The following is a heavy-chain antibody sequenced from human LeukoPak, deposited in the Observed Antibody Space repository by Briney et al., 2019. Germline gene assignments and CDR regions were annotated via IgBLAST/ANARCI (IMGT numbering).Heavy chain of an antibody. Sequence: GGSLRLSCAASGLTVSSNYMNWVRQAPGKGLEWVSALYIGGNTYYADSVRGRFTISRDNSKNTLYLQMNSLRAEDTAIYYCTTAAGYNYGQYWGQGTLVAVSS. V-gene: IGHV3-53*01. CDR3: TTAAGYNYGQY. CDR1: GLTVSSNY. D-gene: IGHD5-18*01. J-gene: IGHJ4*02. CDR2: LYIGGNT.